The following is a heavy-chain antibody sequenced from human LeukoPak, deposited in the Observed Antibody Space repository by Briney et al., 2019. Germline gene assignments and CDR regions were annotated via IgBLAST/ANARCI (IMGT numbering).Heavy chain of an antibody. D-gene: IGHD3-16*01. J-gene: IGHJ3*02. Sequence: ESPKIPRNGSGYSFTSYWIGWVPPMPGKGLEWMGIIYPGDSDDRSSPSFQGPVTILDDKSISTAYLQWSSMKASDTAMYYCARLGEIDAFDIWGQGTMVTVYS. CDR1: GYSFTSYW. V-gene: IGHV5-51*01. CDR3: ARLGEIDAFDI. CDR2: IYPGDSDD.